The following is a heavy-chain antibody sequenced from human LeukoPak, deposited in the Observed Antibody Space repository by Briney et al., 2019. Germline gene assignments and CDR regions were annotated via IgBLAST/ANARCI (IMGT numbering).Heavy chain of an antibody. CDR2: ISGSGGST. J-gene: IGHJ4*02. D-gene: IGHD5-18*01. Sequence: PGGSLRLSCAASGFTFSSYSMNWVRQAPGKGLEWVSAISGSGGSTYYADSVKGRFTISRDNSKNTLYLQMNSLRAEDTAVYYCAKGSGYSYGYYDYWGQGTLVTVSS. CDR3: AKGSGYSYGYYDY. CDR1: GFTFSSYS. V-gene: IGHV3-23*01.